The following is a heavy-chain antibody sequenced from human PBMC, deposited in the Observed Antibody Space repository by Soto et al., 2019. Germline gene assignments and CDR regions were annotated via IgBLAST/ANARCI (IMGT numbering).Heavy chain of an antibody. Sequence: SVKVSCKASGGTFSSYTISWVRQAPGQGLEWMGRIIPILGIANYAQKFQGRATITADKSTSTAYMELSSLRSEDTAVYYCAREEGGYDLLAYWGQGPLVTVSS. V-gene: IGHV1-69*04. CDR2: IIPILGIA. J-gene: IGHJ4*02. CDR1: GGTFSSYT. D-gene: IGHD5-12*01. CDR3: AREEGGYDLLAY.